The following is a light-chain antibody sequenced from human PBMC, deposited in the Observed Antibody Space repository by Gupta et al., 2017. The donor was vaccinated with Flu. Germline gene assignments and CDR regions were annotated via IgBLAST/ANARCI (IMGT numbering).Light chain of an antibody. CDR3: LQHKSDHPGGFT. J-gene: IGKJ3*01. Sequence: DIQMTQSPSSLSASVGDRVTITCRASQGIRNDLGWYQQKPGKAPKRLIYAASSLQSGVPSRFSGSGSGTEFTLTISSLKPEEFATYYCLQHKSDHPGGFTFGHGTKVDIK. V-gene: IGKV1-17*01. CDR2: AAS. CDR1: QGIRND.